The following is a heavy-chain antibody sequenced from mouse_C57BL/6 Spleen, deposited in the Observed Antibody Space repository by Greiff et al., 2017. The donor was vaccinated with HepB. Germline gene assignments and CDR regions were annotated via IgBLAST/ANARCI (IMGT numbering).Heavy chain of an antibody. CDR1: GYTFTDYY. CDR3: ARTYYSNYGRMDY. D-gene: IGHD2-5*01. Sequence: QVQLKESGAELVRPGASVKLSCKASGYTFTDYYINWVKQRPGQGLEWIARIYPGSGNTYYNEKFKGKATLTAEKSSSTAYMQLSSLTSEDSAVYFCARTYYSNYGRMDYWGQGTSVTVSS. J-gene: IGHJ4*01. V-gene: IGHV1-76*01. CDR2: IYPGSGNT.